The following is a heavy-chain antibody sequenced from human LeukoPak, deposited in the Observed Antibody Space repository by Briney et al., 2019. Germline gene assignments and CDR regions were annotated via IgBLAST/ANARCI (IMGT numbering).Heavy chain of an antibody. V-gene: IGHV1-69*06. CDR3: ARDRPDILTGYYKNHHYYYYMDV. CDR1: GGTFSSYA. CDR2: IILIFGTA. Sequence: ASVKLSCKASGGTFSSYAISWVRQAPGQGLEWMGRIILIFGTANYAQKFQGRVTITADKSTSTAYMELSSLRSEDTAVYYCARDRPDILTGYYKNHHYYYYMDVRGKGTTVTVSS. D-gene: IGHD3-9*01. J-gene: IGHJ6*03.